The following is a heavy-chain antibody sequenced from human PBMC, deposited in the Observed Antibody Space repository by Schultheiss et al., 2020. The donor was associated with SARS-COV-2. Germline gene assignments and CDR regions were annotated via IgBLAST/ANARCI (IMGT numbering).Heavy chain of an antibody. V-gene: IGHV3-23*01. J-gene: IGHJ4*02. CDR3: ARDPADIVVVPAAIADY. CDR1: GFTVSSNY. Sequence: GGSLRLSCAASGFTVSSNYMSWVRQAPGKGLEWVSVISGSGGSTYYADSVKGRFTISRDNSKNTLYLQMNSLRAEDTAVYYCARDPADIVVVPAAIADYWGQGTLVTVSS. CDR2: ISGSGGST. D-gene: IGHD2-2*01.